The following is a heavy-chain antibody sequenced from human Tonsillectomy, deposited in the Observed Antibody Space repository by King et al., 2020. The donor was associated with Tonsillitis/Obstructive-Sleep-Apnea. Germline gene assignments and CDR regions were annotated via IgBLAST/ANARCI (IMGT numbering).Heavy chain of an antibody. Sequence: QLVQSGAEVKKPGESLKISCTGSGYSFTNYWIGWVRQMPGKGLEWMGIINPGDSDTRYSPSFQGQVTISADKSITAAYLQWSSLKASDTAMYYCARHSLDLTTVDFDYWGQGTLVTVSS. V-gene: IGHV5-51*01. CDR1: GYSFTNYW. D-gene: IGHD4-11*01. CDR2: INPGDSDT. J-gene: IGHJ4*02. CDR3: ARHSLDLTTVDFDY.